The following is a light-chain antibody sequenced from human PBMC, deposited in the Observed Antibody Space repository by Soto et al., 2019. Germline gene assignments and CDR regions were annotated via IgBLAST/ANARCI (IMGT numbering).Light chain of an antibody. Sequence: QSALTQPPSASGSPGQSVTISCTGTSSDVGSYNFVSWYQQHPGKAPKLIIYEVSKRPSGVPDRFSGSKSGNTASLTVSGLQAEDEADYYCTSYAGSNNLGVCGTGTKLTVL. CDR3: TSYAGSNNLGV. CDR1: SSDVGSYNF. J-gene: IGLJ1*01. V-gene: IGLV2-8*01. CDR2: EVS.